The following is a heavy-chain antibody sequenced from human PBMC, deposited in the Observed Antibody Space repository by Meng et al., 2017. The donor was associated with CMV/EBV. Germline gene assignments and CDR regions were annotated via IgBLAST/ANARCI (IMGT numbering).Heavy chain of an antibody. Sequence: GESLKISCAASGFTFSSYSMNWVRQAPGKGLEWVSSISSSSSYIYYADSVKGRFTISRDNAKNSLYLQMNSLRAEDTAVYYCARGDSSSWIKRGFDPWGQGTLVTASS. CDR3: ARGDSSSWIKRGFDP. J-gene: IGHJ5*02. CDR2: ISSSSSYI. D-gene: IGHD6-13*01. V-gene: IGHV3-21*01. CDR1: GFTFSSYS.